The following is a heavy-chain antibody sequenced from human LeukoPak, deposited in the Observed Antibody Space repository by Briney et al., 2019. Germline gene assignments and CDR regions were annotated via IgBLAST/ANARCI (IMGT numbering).Heavy chain of an antibody. D-gene: IGHD4-17*01. Sequence: ASVKVSCTASGNTFTSFHIHWVRQAPGQGLEYMGIIKVYGDTTIYAQRFQGRVTMTRVTSTSTVYMELSSLRSEDTAVYYCARGVTTVSLGGYWGQGTLVTVSS. CDR2: IKVYGDTT. V-gene: IGHV1-46*01. CDR3: ARGVTTVSLGGY. J-gene: IGHJ4*02. CDR1: GNTFTSFH.